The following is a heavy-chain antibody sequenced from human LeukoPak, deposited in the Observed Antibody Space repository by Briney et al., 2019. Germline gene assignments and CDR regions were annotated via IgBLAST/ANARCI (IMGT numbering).Heavy chain of an antibody. J-gene: IGHJ6*03. CDR2: IYYTGNT. CDR3: ARTTGSFYFYYYMDV. V-gene: IGHV4-39*07. Sequence: RPSETLSLTCTVSGGSIRSSSYYWGCIRQPPGKGLEWIGSIYYTGNTYYNPSLKSRVTISVDTSKNQFSLRLRSVTAADTAVYYCARTTGSFYFYYYMDVWGKGTTVTVSS. CDR1: GGSIRSSSYY. D-gene: IGHD1-26*01.